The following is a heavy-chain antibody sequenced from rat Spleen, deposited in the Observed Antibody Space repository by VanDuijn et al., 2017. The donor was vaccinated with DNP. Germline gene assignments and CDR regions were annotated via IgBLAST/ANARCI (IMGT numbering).Heavy chain of an antibody. CDR3: ATTGGLLGDAMDA. Sequence: EVQLVESGGGFVQPGRSLKLSCAASGFTFSDYSMAWVRQAPKKGLEWVATIIYDGSRTYCRDSVKGRFTISRDNARSTLYLQMDSLRSEDTATYYCATTGGLLGDAMDAGGQGTSVTVSS. J-gene: IGHJ4*01. CDR2: IIYDGSRT. V-gene: IGHV5S10*01. CDR1: GFTFSDYS. D-gene: IGHD1-6*01.